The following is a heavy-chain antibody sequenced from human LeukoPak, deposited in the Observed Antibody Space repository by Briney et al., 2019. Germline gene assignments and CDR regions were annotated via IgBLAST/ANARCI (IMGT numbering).Heavy chain of an antibody. Sequence: SETLSLTCTVSGGSISSNSYYWGWIRQPPGKGLEWIGSIYYSGSTYNNPSLKSRVTISVDTSKNQFSLKLSSVTAADTAVYYCAREKVDTAMATIDYWGQGTLVTVSS. D-gene: IGHD5-18*01. CDR3: AREKVDTAMATIDY. V-gene: IGHV4-39*07. J-gene: IGHJ4*02. CDR1: GGSISSNSYY. CDR2: IYYSGST.